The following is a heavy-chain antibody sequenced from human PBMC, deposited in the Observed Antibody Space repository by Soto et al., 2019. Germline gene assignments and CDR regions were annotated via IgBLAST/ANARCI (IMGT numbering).Heavy chain of an antibody. CDR2: IYHSGST. CDR3: TRGGYWRFDY. D-gene: IGHD1-26*01. Sequence: QVHLQESGPRLVKPSGTLSLTCDVSSGSITSNNAWSWVRQPPGKGLEWIGEIYHSGSTTYTPSLKSRVTLSVDKAKNQFSLTLTSVTAADTAVYDCTRGGYWRFDYWGQGILVTVSS. J-gene: IGHJ4*02. CDR1: SGSITSNNA. V-gene: IGHV4-4*02.